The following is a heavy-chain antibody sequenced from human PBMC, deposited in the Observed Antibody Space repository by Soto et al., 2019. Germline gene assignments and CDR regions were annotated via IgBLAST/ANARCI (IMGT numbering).Heavy chain of an antibody. CDR1: GYSFTSYR. D-gene: IGHD3-3*01. J-gene: IGHJ3*01. CDR2: IYPGDSDT. Sequence: PGESLKISCKGSGYSFTSYRIGWVRQMHGKGLEWMGFIYPGDSDTRYSPSFQCQVTISADKSIISAYLQLSSLKASDTAMYYCTRRSFSVEVWGQEKMVTVAS. CDR3: TRRSFSVEV. V-gene: IGHV5-51*01.